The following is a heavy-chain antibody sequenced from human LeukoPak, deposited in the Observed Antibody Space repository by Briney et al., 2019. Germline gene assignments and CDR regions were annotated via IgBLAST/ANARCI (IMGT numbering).Heavy chain of an antibody. V-gene: IGHV3-23*01. Sequence: AGGSLRLSCAASGFTFSSYAMSWVRQAPGKGLEWVSAISGSGGSTYYADSVKGRFTISRDNSKNTLYLQMNGLRAEDTAVYYCAKDGYNSSAFDYWGQGTLVTVSS. CDR3: AKDGYNSSAFDY. CDR1: GFTFSSYA. D-gene: IGHD5-24*01. CDR2: ISGSGGST. J-gene: IGHJ4*02.